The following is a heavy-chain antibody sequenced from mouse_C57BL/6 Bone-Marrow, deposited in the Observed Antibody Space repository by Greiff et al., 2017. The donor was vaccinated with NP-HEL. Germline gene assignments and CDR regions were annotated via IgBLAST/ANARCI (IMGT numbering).Heavy chain of an antibody. Sequence: EVKLVESGAELVRPGASVKLSCTASGFNIKDDYMHWVKQRPEQGLEWIGWIDPENGDTEYASKFQGTATITADTSSNTAYLQLSSLTSEDTSVNYRTRNTTVGGGDWGQGTTLTVSS. D-gene: IGHD1-1*01. CDR3: TRNTTVGGGD. V-gene: IGHV14-4*01. CDR2: IDPENGDT. CDR1: GFNIKDDY. J-gene: IGHJ2*01.